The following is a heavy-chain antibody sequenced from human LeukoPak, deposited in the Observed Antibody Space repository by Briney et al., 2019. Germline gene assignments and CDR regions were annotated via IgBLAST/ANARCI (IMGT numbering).Heavy chain of an antibody. CDR2: ISSSGST. D-gene: IGHD3-10*01. CDR3: AREVLSMVRGVIPKEAWGWFDP. Sequence: SETLSLTCTVSGDFISSGDYYWSWIRQPAGKGLEWIGRISSSGSTNYNPSLKSRVTLSVDTSKNQFSLKLRSVTAADTAVYYCAREVLSMVRGVIPKEAWGWFDPWGQGTLVTVSS. V-gene: IGHV4-61*02. CDR1: GDFISSGDYY. J-gene: IGHJ5*02.